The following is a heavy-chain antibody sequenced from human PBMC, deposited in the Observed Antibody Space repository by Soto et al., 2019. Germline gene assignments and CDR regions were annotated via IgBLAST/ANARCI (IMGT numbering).Heavy chain of an antibody. V-gene: IGHV1-58*01. CDR3: AAEYCSGGSCYFDY. CDR1: GFTFTSSA. Sequence: SVKVSCKASGFTFTSSAVQWVRQARGQRLEWIGWIVVGSGNTNYAQKFQERVTITRDMSTSTAYMELSSLRSEDTAVYYCAAEYCSGGSCYFDYWGQGTLVTVSS. D-gene: IGHD2-15*01. CDR2: IVVGSGNT. J-gene: IGHJ4*02.